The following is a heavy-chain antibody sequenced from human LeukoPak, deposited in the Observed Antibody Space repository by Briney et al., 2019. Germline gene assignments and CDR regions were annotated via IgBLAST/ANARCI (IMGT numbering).Heavy chain of an antibody. CDR2: INAGNGNT. V-gene: IGHV1-3*01. CDR3: ARGMVARIGPNGY. CDR1: GYTFTSYA. D-gene: IGHD5-12*01. Sequence: GASVKVSCKASGYTFTSYAMHWVRQAPGQRLEWMGWINAGNGNTKYSQKFQGRVTITRDTSASTAYMELSSLRSEDTAVYYCARGMVARIGPNGYWGQGTLVTVSS. J-gene: IGHJ4*02.